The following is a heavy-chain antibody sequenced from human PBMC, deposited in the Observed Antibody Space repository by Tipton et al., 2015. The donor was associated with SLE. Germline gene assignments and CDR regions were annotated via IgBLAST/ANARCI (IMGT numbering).Heavy chain of an antibody. CDR2: LNHSGST. J-gene: IGHJ3*02. CDR3: ARVSPPGRALDI. CDR1: GGSFSGYY. V-gene: IGHV4-34*01. Sequence: TLSLTCAVYGGSFSGYYWSWIRQPPGKGLEWIGELNHSGSTNYNPSLKSRVTISVDTPKTQFSLKLSSVTAADTAVYYCARVSPPGRALDIRDQGPMVTGSA. D-gene: IGHD7-27*01.